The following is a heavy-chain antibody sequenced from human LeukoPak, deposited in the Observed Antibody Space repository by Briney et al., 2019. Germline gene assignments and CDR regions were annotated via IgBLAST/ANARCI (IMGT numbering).Heavy chain of an antibody. CDR2: INHSGST. CDR1: GGSISSGDYY. J-gene: IGHJ4*02. Sequence: PSQTLSLTCTVSGGSISSGDYYWSWIRQPPGKGLEWIGEINHSGSTNYNPSLKSRVTISVDTSKNQFSLKLSSVTAADTAVYYCARGTRRGYLTLYYFDYWGQGTLVTVSS. CDR3: ARGTRRGYLTLYYFDY. V-gene: IGHV4-30-4*01. D-gene: IGHD5-12*01.